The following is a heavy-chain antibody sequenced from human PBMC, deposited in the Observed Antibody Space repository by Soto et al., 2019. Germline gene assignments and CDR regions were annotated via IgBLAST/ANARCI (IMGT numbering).Heavy chain of an antibody. CDR2: IYHSGST. Sequence: SETLSRTCAVSCYSISSGYYWGWIRHPPWKGLEWIGSIYHSGSTYYNPSLKSRVTISVDTSKNQFSLKLSSVTAADTAVYYCARDGATMVYDAFDIWGQGTMVTVSS. J-gene: IGHJ3*02. CDR1: CYSISSGYY. D-gene: IGHD3-10*01. CDR3: ARDGATMVYDAFDI. V-gene: IGHV4-38-2*02.